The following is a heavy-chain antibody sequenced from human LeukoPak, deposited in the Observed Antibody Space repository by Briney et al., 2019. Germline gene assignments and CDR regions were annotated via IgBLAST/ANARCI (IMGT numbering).Heavy chain of an antibody. D-gene: IGHD6-19*01. Sequence: GGSLRLSCAASGFTFSSFAMNWVRQAPGKGLEWVSAISSSGGDAYYADSVKGRFTISRDNSKNALYLQMNTLRAEDTAIYYCAKGGGWLYYFDYWGQGTLVTVSS. V-gene: IGHV3-23*01. J-gene: IGHJ4*02. CDR2: ISSSGGDA. CDR1: GFTFSSFA. CDR3: AKGGGWLYYFDY.